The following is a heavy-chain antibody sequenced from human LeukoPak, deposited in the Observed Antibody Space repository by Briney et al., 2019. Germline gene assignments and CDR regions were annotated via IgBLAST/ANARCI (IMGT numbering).Heavy chain of an antibody. Sequence: SGPTLVNPTQTLTLTCTFSGFSLSTSGVGVGWIRQPPGKALEWLALIYWDDDKRYSPSLKSRLTITKDTSKNQVDLTMTNMDPVDTGTYYCARTIMVRGVIDSWGQGTLVTVSS. J-gene: IGHJ4*02. D-gene: IGHD3-10*01. V-gene: IGHV2-5*02. CDR3: ARTIMVRGVIDS. CDR2: IYWDDDK. CDR1: GFSLSTSGVG.